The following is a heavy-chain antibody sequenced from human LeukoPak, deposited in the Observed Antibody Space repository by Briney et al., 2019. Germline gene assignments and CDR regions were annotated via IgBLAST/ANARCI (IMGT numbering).Heavy chain of an antibody. CDR3: ARDLNYDFWSGYDAFDI. CDR2: IKQDGSEK. Sequence: GGSLRLSCAASGFTFSSYWMSWVRQAPGKGQEWVANIKQDGSEKYYVDSVKGRFTISRDNAKNSLYLQMNSLRAEDTAVYYCARDLNYDFWSGYDAFDIWGQGTMVTVSS. J-gene: IGHJ3*02. V-gene: IGHV3-7*01. CDR1: GFTFSSYW. D-gene: IGHD3-3*01.